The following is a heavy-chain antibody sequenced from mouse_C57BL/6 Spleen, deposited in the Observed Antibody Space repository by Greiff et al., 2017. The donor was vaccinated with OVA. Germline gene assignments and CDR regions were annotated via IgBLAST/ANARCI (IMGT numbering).Heavy chain of an antibody. CDR1: GYAFSSYW. CDR3: ARSYYGSSSYAMDY. J-gene: IGHJ4*01. Sequence: QVQLQQSGAELVKPGASVKISCKASGYAFSSYWMNWVKQRPGKGLEWIGQIYPGDGDTNYNGKFKGKATLTADKSSSTAYMQLSSLTSEDSAVYFCARSYYGSSSYAMDYWGQGTSVTVSS. D-gene: IGHD1-1*01. V-gene: IGHV1-80*01. CDR2: IYPGDGDT.